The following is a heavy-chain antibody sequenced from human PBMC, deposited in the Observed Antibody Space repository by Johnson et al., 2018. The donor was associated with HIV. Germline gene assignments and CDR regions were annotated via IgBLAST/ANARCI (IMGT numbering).Heavy chain of an antibody. J-gene: IGHJ3*02. CDR1: GFTFSSYA. Sequence: QVQLVECGGGVVQPGRSLRLSCAASGFTFSSYAMHWVRQAPGKGLEWVAVISYDGSNKYYADSVKGRFTISRDNSKNTLYLQMNSLRAEDTAVYYCARDKLSPSCSGGSCYHHAFDIWGQGTMVTVSS. V-gene: IGHV3-30*14. CDR2: ISYDGSNK. CDR3: ARDKLSPSCSGGSCYHHAFDI. D-gene: IGHD2-15*01.